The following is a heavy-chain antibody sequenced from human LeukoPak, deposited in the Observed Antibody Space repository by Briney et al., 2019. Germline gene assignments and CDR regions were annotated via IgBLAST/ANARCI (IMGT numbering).Heavy chain of an antibody. V-gene: IGHV4-59*01. CDR3: ARSKAYSSSWYWIDP. CDR1: GGSISSYY. J-gene: IGHJ5*02. D-gene: IGHD6-13*01. Sequence: SETLSLTCTVSGGSISSYYWGWIRQPPGKGLEWIGYIYYSGSTNYNPSLKSRVTISVDTSKNQFSLKLSSVTAADTAVYYCARSKAYSSSWYWIDPWGQGTLVTVSS. CDR2: IYYSGST.